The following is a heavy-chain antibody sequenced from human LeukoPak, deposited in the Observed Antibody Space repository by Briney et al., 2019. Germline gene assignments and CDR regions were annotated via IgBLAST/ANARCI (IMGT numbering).Heavy chain of an antibody. V-gene: IGHV1-18*01. CDR3: ARDFDLGYCSGGSCYEGNYYYYGMDV. Sequence: ASVKVSCKASGYTFTSYGISWVRQAPGQGLEWMGWISAYNGNTNYAQKLQGRVTMTTDTSTSTAYMELRSPRSDDTAVYYCARDFDLGYCSGGSCYEGNYYYYGMDVWGQGTTVTVSS. CDR1: GYTFTSYG. D-gene: IGHD2-15*01. CDR2: ISAYNGNT. J-gene: IGHJ6*02.